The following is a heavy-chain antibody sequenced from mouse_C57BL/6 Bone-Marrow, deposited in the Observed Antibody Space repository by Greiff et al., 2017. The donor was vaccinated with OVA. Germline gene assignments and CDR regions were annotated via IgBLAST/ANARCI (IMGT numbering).Heavy chain of an antibody. Sequence: QVQLKESGPELVKPGASVKISCKASGYAFSSSWMNWVKQRPGKGLEWIGRIYPGDGDTNYNGKFKGKATLTADKSSSTAYMQLSSLTSEDSAVYFCARCSYYYGSSPWGQGTTLTVSS. V-gene: IGHV1-82*01. D-gene: IGHD1-1*01. CDR2: IYPGDGDT. CDR1: GYAFSSSW. J-gene: IGHJ2*01. CDR3: ARCSYYYGSSP.